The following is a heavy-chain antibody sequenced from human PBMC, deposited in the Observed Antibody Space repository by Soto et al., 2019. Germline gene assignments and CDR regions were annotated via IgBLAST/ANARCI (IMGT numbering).Heavy chain of an antibody. Sequence: QVQLVQSGAEVKKPGSSVKVSCEVSRGMFSSYTISWVRQAPGQGLEWMGRIYPLLGVADSAQKFQGRLTITEDTATITTDLELRRLRAEDTAVYYCARGGERVVVVPAAMRDDAFDVWGQGTMVTVSS. J-gene: IGHJ3*01. CDR2: IYPLLGVA. V-gene: IGHV1-69*02. CDR3: ARGGERVVVVPAAMRDDAFDV. D-gene: IGHD2-2*01. CDR1: RGMFSSYT.